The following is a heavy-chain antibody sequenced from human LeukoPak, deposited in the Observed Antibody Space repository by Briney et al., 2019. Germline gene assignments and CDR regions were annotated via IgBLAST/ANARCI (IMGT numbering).Heavy chain of an antibody. D-gene: IGHD6-13*01. V-gene: IGHV4-39*07. CDR1: GGSISSSSYY. J-gene: IGHJ4*02. CDR3: ARGPGSSSWYRSGTIDY. CDR2: IYYSGST. Sequence: RPSETLSLTCTVSGGSISSSSYYWGWIRQPPGKGLEWIGSIYYSGSTYYNPSLKSRVTISVDTSKNQFSLKLSSVTAADTAVYYCARGPGSSSWYRSGTIDYWGQGTLVTVSS.